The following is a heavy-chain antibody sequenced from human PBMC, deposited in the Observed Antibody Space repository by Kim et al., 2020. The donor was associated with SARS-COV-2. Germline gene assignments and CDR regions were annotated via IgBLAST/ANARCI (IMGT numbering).Heavy chain of an antibody. CDR1: GFTFGDFA. CDR3: AKDLVSSSFRAFHI. D-gene: IGHD6-6*01. V-gene: IGHV3-9*01. CDR2: HSWNSGVI. J-gene: IGHJ3*02. Sequence: GGSLRLSCAASGFTFGDFAMHWVRQVPGKGLEWVSGHSWNSGVIGYADSVKGRFTISRHNAENSLYLQMNSLRAEDTAFYYCAKDLVSSSFRAFHIWGQGTMVTVSS.